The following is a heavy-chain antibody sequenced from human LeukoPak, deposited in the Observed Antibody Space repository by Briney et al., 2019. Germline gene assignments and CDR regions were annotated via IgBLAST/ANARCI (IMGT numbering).Heavy chain of an antibody. CDR3: ARLSYSSGWYFDY. CDR1: GGSISSSSYY. CDR2: IYYSGST. J-gene: IGHJ4*02. D-gene: IGHD6-19*01. Sequence: SETLSLTCTVSGGSISSSSYYWGWIRQPPGKGLEWIGSIYYSGSTYYNPSLKSRVTISVDTSKNQFSPKLSSVTAADTAVYYCARLSYSSGWYFDYWGQGTLVTVSS. V-gene: IGHV4-39*01.